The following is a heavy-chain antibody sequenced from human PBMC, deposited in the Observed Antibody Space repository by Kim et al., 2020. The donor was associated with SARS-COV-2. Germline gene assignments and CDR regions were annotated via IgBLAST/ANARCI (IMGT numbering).Heavy chain of an antibody. V-gene: IGHV4-31*03. J-gene: IGHJ6*02. CDR3: ARDYRLAATPIKDYYYGMDV. D-gene: IGHD2-15*01. CDR2: IYYSGST. CDR1: GGSISSGGYY. Sequence: SETLSLTCTVSGGSISSGGYYWSWIRQHPGKGLEWIGYIYYSGSTYYNPSLKSRVTISVDTSKNQFSLKLSSVTAADTAVYYCARDYRLAATPIKDYYYGMDVWGQGTTVTVSS.